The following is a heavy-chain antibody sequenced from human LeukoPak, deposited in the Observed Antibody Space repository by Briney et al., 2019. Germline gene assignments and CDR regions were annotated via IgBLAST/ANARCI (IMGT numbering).Heavy chain of an antibody. D-gene: IGHD3-10*01. Sequence: GGSLRFSCSASGFSFSNYAMHWVRQAPGKGLEYVSAISSNGGSTYYADSVKGRFTISRDNSKNTLYLQVSSLRAEDTAVYYCVKDIHYYGSGNYYNGYFDYWGQGTLVTVSS. J-gene: IGHJ4*02. V-gene: IGHV3-64D*09. CDR1: GFSFSNYA. CDR3: VKDIHYYGSGNYYNGYFDY. CDR2: ISSNGGST.